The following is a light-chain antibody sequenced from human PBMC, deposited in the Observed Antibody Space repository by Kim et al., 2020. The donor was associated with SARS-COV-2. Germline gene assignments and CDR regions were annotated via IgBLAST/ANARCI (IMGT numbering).Light chain of an antibody. V-gene: IGKV3-20*01. CDR2: GAS. CDR3: HHYGSSPRT. CDR1: QTVSSNY. J-gene: IGKJ1*01. Sequence: SPGERATPSCRASQTVSSNYLAWYQQKPGQAPRLLLYGASSRATDIPDRFSGSGSGTDFTLTISRLEPEDFAVYYCHHYGSSPRTFDQGTKVDIK.